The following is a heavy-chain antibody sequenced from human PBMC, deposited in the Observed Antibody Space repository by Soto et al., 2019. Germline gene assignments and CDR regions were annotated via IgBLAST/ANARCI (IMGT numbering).Heavy chain of an antibody. CDR2: IKSKTDGGTT. D-gene: IGHD3-22*01. V-gene: IGHV3-15*01. Sequence: GGSLRLSCAASGFTFSNAWMSWVRQAPGKGLEWVGRIKSKTDGGTTDYAAPVKGRFTISRDDSKNTLYLQMNSLKTEDTAVYYCRASSGYRDAFDIWGQGTMVTVSS. J-gene: IGHJ3*02. CDR1: GFTFSNAW. CDR3: RASSGYRDAFDI.